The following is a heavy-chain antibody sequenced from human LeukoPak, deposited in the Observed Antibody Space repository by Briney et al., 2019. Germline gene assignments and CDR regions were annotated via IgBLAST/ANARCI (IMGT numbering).Heavy chain of an antibody. D-gene: IGHD1-26*01. CDR3: ASGSYYNWFDP. Sequence: ASETLSLTSTVSGGSISSRTYYWGWIRQPPGKGLEWIGSIYYSGSTYYNPSLKSRVTISVDTSKNRFSLKLSSVTAADTAVYYCASGSYYNWFDPWGQGTLVTVSS. CDR2: IYYSGST. J-gene: IGHJ5*02. V-gene: IGHV4-39*01. CDR1: GGSISSRTYY.